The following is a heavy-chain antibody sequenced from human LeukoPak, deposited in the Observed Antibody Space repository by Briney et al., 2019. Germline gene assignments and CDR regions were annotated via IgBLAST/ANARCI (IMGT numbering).Heavy chain of an antibody. D-gene: IGHD2-2*01. CDR3: ARGGISASWDPFDY. Sequence: GGSLRLSCAASGFASSSYGMHWVRQAPGKGLEWVAFIRSDGSNEYYTDSVKGRFTISRDNSKNTLYLQLNSLRPEDTAVYYCARGGISASWDPFDYWGQGTLVTVSS. J-gene: IGHJ4*02. CDR1: GFASSSYG. CDR2: IRSDGSNE. V-gene: IGHV3-30*02.